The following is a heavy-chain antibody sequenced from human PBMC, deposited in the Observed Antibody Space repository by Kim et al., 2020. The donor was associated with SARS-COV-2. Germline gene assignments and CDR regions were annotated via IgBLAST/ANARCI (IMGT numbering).Heavy chain of an antibody. J-gene: IGHJ3*02. V-gene: IGHV1-2*02. CDR3: ARDRSSSRKAFDI. D-gene: IGHD6-13*01. Sequence: AQKFQGRAPMTRDTHISTAYMELSRLRSDDTAVYYCARDRSSSRKAFDIWGQGTMVTVSS.